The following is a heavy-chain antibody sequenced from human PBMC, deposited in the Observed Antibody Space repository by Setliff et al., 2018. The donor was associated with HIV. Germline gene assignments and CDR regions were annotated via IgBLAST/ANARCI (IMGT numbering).Heavy chain of an antibody. CDR2: INGDGTTT. D-gene: IGHD3-22*01. Sequence: LRLSCAVSGLTFSRNWFHWVRQAPGKGLEWVSRINGDGTTTNYADSVKGRFSISRDNAKNTLYLHMNSLRAEDTALYYCARAGVYYDSSGYCIDYWGQGTLVTVSS. J-gene: IGHJ4*02. CDR1: GLTFSRNW. CDR3: ARAGVYYDSSGYCIDY. V-gene: IGHV3-74*01.